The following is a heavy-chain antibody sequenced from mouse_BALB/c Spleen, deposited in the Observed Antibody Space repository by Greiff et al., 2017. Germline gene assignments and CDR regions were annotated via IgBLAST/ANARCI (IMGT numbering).Heavy chain of an antibody. J-gene: IGHJ4*01. CDR2: ISSGSSTI. D-gene: IGHD2-4*01. CDR1: GFTFSSFG. V-gene: IGHV5-17*02. Sequence: EVKLVESGGGLVQPGGSRKLSCAASGFTFSSFGMHWVRQAPEKGLEWVAYISSGSSTIYYAVTVKGRFTIYRDNPKNTLFLQMTSLRSEDTAMYYCARGDDDGVAVEYWGQGTWGTVSS. CDR3: ARGDDDGVAVEY.